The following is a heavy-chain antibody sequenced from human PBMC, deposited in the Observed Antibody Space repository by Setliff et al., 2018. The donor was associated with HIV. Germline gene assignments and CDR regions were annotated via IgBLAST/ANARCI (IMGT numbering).Heavy chain of an antibody. J-gene: IGHJ4*02. CDR2: ISSSSYYI. D-gene: IGHD6-13*01. CDR3: ARSRAAGFDY. Sequence: GSLRLSCAASGFTFSSYTMNWVRQAPGKGLEWVSSISSSSYYIYYADSVKGRFTISGDNAKNSLYLQMNSLRAEDTAVYYCARSRAAGFDYWGQGTLVTVSS. CDR1: GFTFSSYT. V-gene: IGHV3-21*01.